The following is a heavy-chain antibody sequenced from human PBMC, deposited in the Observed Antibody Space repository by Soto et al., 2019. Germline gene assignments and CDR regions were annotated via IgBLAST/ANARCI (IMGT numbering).Heavy chain of an antibody. CDR1: GGSISSGDYY. CDR3: ASSSDIVLMVYANDAFDI. CDR2: IYYSGST. V-gene: IGHV4-30-4*01. J-gene: IGHJ3*02. D-gene: IGHD2-8*01. Sequence: SETLSLTCTVSGGSISSGDYYWSWIRQPPGKGLEWIGYIYYSGSTYYNPSLKSRVTISVGTSKNQFSLKLSSVTAADTAVYYCASSSDIVLMVYANDAFDIWGQGTMVTVSS.